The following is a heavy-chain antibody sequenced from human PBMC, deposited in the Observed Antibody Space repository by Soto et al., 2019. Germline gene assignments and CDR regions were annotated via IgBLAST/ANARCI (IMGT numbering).Heavy chain of an antibody. D-gene: IGHD6-13*01. CDR3: ARDRMAAGCYYGMDV. Sequence: TMSLTSTVYGGSTSRGGYYWSWIRQHPGKGLEWIGYIYYSGSTYYNPSLKRRVTISVDTSKNQFSLKLSSVTAADTAGYYCARDRMAAGCYYGMDVWGQGTTVTVSS. J-gene: IGHJ6*02. V-gene: IGHV4-31*03. CDR2: IYYSGST. CDR1: GGSTSRGGYY.